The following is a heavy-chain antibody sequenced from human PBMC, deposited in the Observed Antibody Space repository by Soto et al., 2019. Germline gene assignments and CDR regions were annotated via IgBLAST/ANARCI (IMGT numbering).Heavy chain of an antibody. Sequence: GSLRLSCAASGFTFSSYAMSWVRQAPGKGLEWVSAISGSGGSTYYADSVKGRFTISRDNSKNTLYLQMNSLRAEDTAVYYCARTYCGGDCYQNLFDYWGQGTLVTVSS. CDR3: ARTYCGGDCYQNLFDY. V-gene: IGHV3-23*01. D-gene: IGHD2-21*02. CDR2: ISGSGGST. CDR1: GFTFSSYA. J-gene: IGHJ4*02.